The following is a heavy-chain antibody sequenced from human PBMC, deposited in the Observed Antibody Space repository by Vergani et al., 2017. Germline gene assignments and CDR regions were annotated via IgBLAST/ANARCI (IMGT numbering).Heavy chain of an antibody. V-gene: IGHV1-69*04. CDR3: ARGGDGVQNYNDY. J-gene: IGHJ4*02. CDR2: INPILGIA. Sequence: QVQLVQSGAEVKKPGSSVKVSCKASGGTFSSYAISWVRQAPGQGLEWMGRINPILGIANYAQKFQGRVTITADKSTSTAYMELSSLRSEDTAVYYCARGGDGVQNYNDYWGQGTLVTVSS. CDR1: GGTFSSYA. D-gene: IGHD1-1*01.